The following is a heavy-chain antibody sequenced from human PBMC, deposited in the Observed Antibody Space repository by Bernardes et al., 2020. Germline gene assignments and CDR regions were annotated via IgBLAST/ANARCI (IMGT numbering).Heavy chain of an antibody. CDR2: IFFIGHT. CDR1: GGSAYSALYY. Sequence: SETLSPTCIFFGGSAYSALYYLCWIRQPPVKGLYCICFIFFIGHTDYTPSPHTRVPISVVPSKNPFSLRLSSVTASDTAVYYCAREFPKGGGVIEPTAMPRSNCYMDVWGKGTTVTVSS. V-gene: IGHV4-61*01. D-gene: IGHD2-2*01. J-gene: IGHJ6*03. CDR3: AREFPKGGGVIEPTAMPRSNCYMDV.